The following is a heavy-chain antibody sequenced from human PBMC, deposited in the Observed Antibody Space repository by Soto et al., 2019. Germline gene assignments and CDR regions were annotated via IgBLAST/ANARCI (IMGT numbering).Heavy chain of an antibody. CDR1: GFTFSSYA. CDR3: AKRDSSGWTPRADY. D-gene: IGHD6-19*01. CDR2: ISGSGSST. Sequence: EVQLLESGGGLVQPGESLRLSCEAAGFTFSSYAMSWVRQAPGKGLEWVSGISGSGSSTYYADSVKGRFTISRDNPKNTLYLQMNSQRAEDTAVYYCAKRDSSGWTPRADYWGQGTLVTVSS. V-gene: IGHV3-23*01. J-gene: IGHJ4*02.